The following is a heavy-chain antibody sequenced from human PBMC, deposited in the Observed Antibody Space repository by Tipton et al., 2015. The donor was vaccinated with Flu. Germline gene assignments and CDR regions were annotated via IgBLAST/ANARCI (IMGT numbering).Heavy chain of an antibody. V-gene: IGHV3-23*01. J-gene: IGHJ4*02. CDR2: ISGSGGNT. CDR1: GFTFISYA. Sequence: SLRLSCAASGFTFISYAMAWVRQAPGKGLEWVSGISGSGGNTYYADSVKGRFTISRDNSGNTVYLQMNSLRAEDTAVYYCAKPANVYYSGMIWYPTSYWGQGTVVTVSS. CDR3: AKPANVYYSGMIWYPTSY. D-gene: IGHD3-10*01.